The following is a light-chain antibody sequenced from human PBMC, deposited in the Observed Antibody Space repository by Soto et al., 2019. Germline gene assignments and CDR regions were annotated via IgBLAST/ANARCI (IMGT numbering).Light chain of an antibody. J-gene: IGKJ1*01. Sequence: EIVMTQSPATLSVSPGERGTLSCRASQSVNSYLAWYQQRPGQATRLLIYDASNRATGVPDRFSGSRSGTDFTLTISDLEPADFGLYYCQQRLNWPPGFGQGTKVDIK. V-gene: IGKV3-11*01. CDR1: QSVNSY. CDR3: QQRLNWPPG. CDR2: DAS.